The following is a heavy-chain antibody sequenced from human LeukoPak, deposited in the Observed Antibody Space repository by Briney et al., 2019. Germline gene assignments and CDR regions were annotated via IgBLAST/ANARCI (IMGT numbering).Heavy chain of an antibody. J-gene: IGHJ4*02. CDR3: ALNRGGLSY. CDR1: GYTFTSHE. Sequence: EASVKVSCKASGYTFTSHEIIWVRQATGQGLEWMGRMNPDSGHTASAQKIQGRVTLTTLNSINTAYMQLSSLTSEDTAVYYCALNRGGLSYWGQGALVTVSS. CDR2: MNPDSGHT. D-gene: IGHD3-10*01. V-gene: IGHV1-8*01.